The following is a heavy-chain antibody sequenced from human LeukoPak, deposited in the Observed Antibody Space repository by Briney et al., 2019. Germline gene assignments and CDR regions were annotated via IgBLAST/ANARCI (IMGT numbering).Heavy chain of an antibody. D-gene: IGHD3-10*01. J-gene: IGHJ4*02. V-gene: IGHV5-51*01. CDR3: ARPSVDGSGSYPY. Sequence: GESLKISCKCSGYSFTSSWIGWVRQMPGKGLEWMGIIYPGDSDTRYSPSFQGQVTISADKYISTAYLQWTSLKVSDTAKYFCARPSVDGSGSYPYWGQGTLVTVSS. CDR1: GYSFTSSW. CDR2: IYPGDSDT.